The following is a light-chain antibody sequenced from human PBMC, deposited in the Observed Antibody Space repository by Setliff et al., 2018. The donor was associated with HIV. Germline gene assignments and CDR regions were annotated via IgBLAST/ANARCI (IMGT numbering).Light chain of an antibody. J-gene: IGKJ5*01. Sequence: DIALFQSPDSLAVSLGERATINCKSSQNLLHTSGNKNCLGWYQQKPGQPPRLLFYWASTRESGVPDRFRGSGSGTDFTLTIDSLQAEDVAVYYCQQYYSTPITVGQGTRLEIK. CDR3: QQYYSTPIT. CDR2: WAS. V-gene: IGKV4-1*01. CDR1: QNLLHTSGNKNC.